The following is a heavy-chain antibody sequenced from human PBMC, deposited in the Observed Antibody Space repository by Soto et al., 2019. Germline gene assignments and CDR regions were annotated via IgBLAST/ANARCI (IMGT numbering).Heavy chain of an antibody. J-gene: IGHJ4*02. CDR3: VRELGLAY. CDR1: GFTLSNYW. CDR2: INKDGSQK. D-gene: IGHD7-27*01. Sequence: GGSLRLSCAASGFTLSNYWMTWVRQAPGKGLEWVANINKDGSQKNYVDSVKGRFTIARDNGQNPLSLQINSLRVEDTAVYYCVRELGLAYWGQGALVTVYS. V-gene: IGHV3-7*03.